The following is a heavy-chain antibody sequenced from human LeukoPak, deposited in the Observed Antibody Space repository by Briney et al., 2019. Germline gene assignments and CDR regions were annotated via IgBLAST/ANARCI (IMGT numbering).Heavy chain of an antibody. Sequence: PGGSLRLSCAASGFTFSSYWMSWVRQAPGKGLEWVANIKQDGSEKYYVDSVKGRFTISRDNAKNSLYLQMNSLRAEDTAVYCCATVSRSDCSSTSCYKRYWGQGTLVTVSS. V-gene: IGHV3-7*01. CDR1: GFTFSSYW. CDR2: IKQDGSEK. D-gene: IGHD2-2*02. CDR3: ATVSRSDCSSTSCYKRY. J-gene: IGHJ4*02.